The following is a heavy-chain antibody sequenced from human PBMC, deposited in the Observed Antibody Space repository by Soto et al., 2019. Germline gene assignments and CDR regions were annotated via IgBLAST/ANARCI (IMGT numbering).Heavy chain of an antibody. D-gene: IGHD6-6*01. CDR2: IYYSGST. V-gene: IGHV4-39*01. Sequence: QLQLQESGPGLVKPSETLSLTCTVSGGSISSSSYYWGWIRQPPGKGLEWIGRIYYSGSTYYNPSLKSRVTISVDTSKNQFSLKLSSVTAADTAVYYCARLVSSSSERYYYYGMDVWGQGTTVTVSS. J-gene: IGHJ6*02. CDR1: GGSISSSSYY. CDR3: ARLVSSSSERYYYYGMDV.